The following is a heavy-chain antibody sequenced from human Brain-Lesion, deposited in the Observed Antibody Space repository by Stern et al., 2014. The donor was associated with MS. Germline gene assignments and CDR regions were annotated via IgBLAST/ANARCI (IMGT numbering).Heavy chain of an antibody. J-gene: IGHJ6*02. CDR2: INPNTGGT. CDR3: ARDQRGITIFGVVTDYYYLGMDV. Sequence: QVQLVQSRAEVQKPGASVKVSCKTSGYIFTGYYIHWVRQAPGQGLEWMAWINPNTGGTKYAQKFQGRVTMSRDTSISTAYVELSSLTSDDTAVYYCARDQRGITIFGVVTDYYYLGMDVWGQGTTVTVSS. D-gene: IGHD3-3*01. CDR1: GYIFTGYY. V-gene: IGHV1-2*02.